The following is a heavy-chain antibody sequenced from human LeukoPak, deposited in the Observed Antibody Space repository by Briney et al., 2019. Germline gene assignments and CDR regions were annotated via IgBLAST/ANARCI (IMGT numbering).Heavy chain of an antibody. V-gene: IGHV3-23*01. D-gene: IGHD3-22*01. J-gene: IGHJ3*02. CDR3: TKARGLIGGAFDI. CDR2: ISGSGGST. Sequence: GGSLRLSCAASGLTFSSYAMSWVRQAPGKGLEWVSAISGSGGSTYYADSVKGRFTISRDNSKNSLFLQMNSLRNEDTALYYCTKARGLIGGAFDIWGQGTMVTVSS. CDR1: GLTFSSYA.